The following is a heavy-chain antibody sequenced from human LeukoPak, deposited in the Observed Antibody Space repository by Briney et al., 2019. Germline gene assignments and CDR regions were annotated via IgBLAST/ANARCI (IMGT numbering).Heavy chain of an antibody. J-gene: IGHJ4*02. V-gene: IGHV1-69*13. CDR2: IIPIFGTA. Sequence: ASVKVSCKASGGTFSSYAISWVRQAPGQGLERMGGIIPIFGTANYAQKFQGRVTITADESTSTAYMELSSLRSEDTAVYYCARGACSSTSCYGKEWGQGTLVTVSS. CDR1: GGTFSSYA. CDR3: ARGACSSTSCYGKE. D-gene: IGHD2-2*01.